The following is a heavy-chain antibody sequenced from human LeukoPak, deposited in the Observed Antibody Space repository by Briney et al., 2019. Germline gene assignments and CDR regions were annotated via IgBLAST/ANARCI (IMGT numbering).Heavy chain of an antibody. CDR3: ARTGPDYTYYYYYGMDV. D-gene: IGHD4-11*01. V-gene: IGHV3-30-3*01. J-gene: IGHJ6*02. Sequence: GGSLRPSCAASGFTFSSYAMHWVRQAPGKGLEWVAVISYDGSNKYYADSVKGRFTISRDNSKNTLYLQMNSLRAEDTAVYYCARTGPDYTYYYYYGMDVWGQGTTVTVSS. CDR1: GFTFSSYA. CDR2: ISYDGSNK.